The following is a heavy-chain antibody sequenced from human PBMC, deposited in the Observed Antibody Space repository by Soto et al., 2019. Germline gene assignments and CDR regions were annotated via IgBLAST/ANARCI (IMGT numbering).Heavy chain of an antibody. CDR1: GYIFVNYG. CDR2: ISPYTGNT. J-gene: IGHJ6*02. Sequence: QVQLVQSGDEVKKPGASVKVSCKASGYIFVNYGIAWVRQSPGQGLEWMGWISPYTGNTHSATKVQGRHTMTTHTSTSTAYMDLGSLTSDDTAVYYCVMVDNYVTPTPQDVWGQGTTVTVSS. V-gene: IGHV1-18*01. CDR3: VMVDNYVTPTPQDV. D-gene: IGHD3-16*01.